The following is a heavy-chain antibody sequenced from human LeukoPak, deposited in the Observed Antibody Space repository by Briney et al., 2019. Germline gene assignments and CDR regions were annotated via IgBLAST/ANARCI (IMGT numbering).Heavy chain of an antibody. CDR1: GFTFSSYG. V-gene: IGHV3-30*02. CDR2: IRYDGSNK. CDR3: AKGVGDYFDY. D-gene: IGHD2-15*01. J-gene: IGHJ4*02. Sequence: GGSLRLSSAASGFTFSSYGMHWVRQAPGKGLEWVAFIRYDGSNKYYADSVKGRFTISRDNSKNTLYLQMNSLRAEDTAVYYCAKGVGDYFDYWGQGTPVTVSS.